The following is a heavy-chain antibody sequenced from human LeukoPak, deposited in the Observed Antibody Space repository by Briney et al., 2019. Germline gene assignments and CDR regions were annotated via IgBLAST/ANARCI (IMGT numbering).Heavy chain of an antibody. CDR3: ARVAQKLERIALAATSEWRANWYFDL. Sequence: SETLSLTCTVSGGSIDSYHWSWIRHPAGRGLEWIGRIYTSGGTNYNPSLKSRVTMSVDTSKNQFSLKLSSVTAADTAVYYCARVAQKLERIALAATSEWRANWYFDLWGRGTLVTVSS. D-gene: IGHD6-19*01. CDR1: GGSIDSYH. CDR2: IYTSGGT. V-gene: IGHV4-4*07. J-gene: IGHJ2*01.